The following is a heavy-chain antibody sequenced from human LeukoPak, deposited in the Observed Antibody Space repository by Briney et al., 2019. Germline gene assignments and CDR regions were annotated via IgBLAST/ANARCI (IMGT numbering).Heavy chain of an antibody. CDR1: GFTFSSYA. D-gene: IGHD3-22*01. CDR2: IYASGSAT. CDR3: AKRPRDSSGYYLGAFDM. J-gene: IGHJ3*02. Sequence: TGGSLRLSCEASGFTFSSYAMTWVRQAPGKGLEWVSGIYASGSATHYADTVKGRFTISRDNSKNTLYLQMNSLRAEVTAVYYCAKRPRDSSGYYLGAFDMWGQGTMVTVSS. V-gene: IGHV3-23*01.